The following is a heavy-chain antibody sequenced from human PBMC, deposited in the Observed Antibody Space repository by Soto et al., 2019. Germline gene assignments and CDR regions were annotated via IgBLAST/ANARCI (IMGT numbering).Heavy chain of an antibody. CDR1: GFTFSSYA. Sequence: QVQLVESGGGVVQPGRSLRLSCAASGFTFSSYAMHWVRQAPGKGLEWVAVISYDGSNKYYADSVKGRFTISRDNSKNTLYLQMNSLRAEDTAVYYCARGARNGYFPFQHWGQGTLVTVSS. V-gene: IGHV3-30-3*01. CDR2: ISYDGSNK. J-gene: IGHJ1*01. D-gene: IGHD3-22*01. CDR3: ARGARNGYFPFQH.